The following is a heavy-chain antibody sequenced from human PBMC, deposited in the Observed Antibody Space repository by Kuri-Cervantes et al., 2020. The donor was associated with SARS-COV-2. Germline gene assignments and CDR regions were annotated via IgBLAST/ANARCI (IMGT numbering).Heavy chain of an antibody. CDR2: IFAGGST. J-gene: IGHJ6*03. CDR1: GFTVTSSY. CDR3: ARVRIYPYFMDV. D-gene: IGHD2-21*01. Sequence: GESLKISCGATGFTVTSSYMSWVRQAPGKGLEWVSTIFAGGSTYYGDSVTGRSTISRHNSNNTLFLQMSSLRPEDTGVYYCARVRIYPYFMDVWGKGTTVTVSS. V-gene: IGHV3-53*04.